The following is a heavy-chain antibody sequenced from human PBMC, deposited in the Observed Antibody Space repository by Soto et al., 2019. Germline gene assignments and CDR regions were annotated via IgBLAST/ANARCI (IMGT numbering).Heavy chain of an antibody. V-gene: IGHV4-34*01. J-gene: IGHJ4*02. D-gene: IGHD2-2*01. CDR3: ARGWKGYCSSTSCRSPPFDY. CDR2: INHSGST. Sequence: QVQLQQWGAGLLKPSETLSLTCAVYGGSFSGYYWSWIRQPPGKGLEWIGEINHSGSTNYNPSLKSRVTISVDTSKNQFSLKRSSVTAADTAVYYCARGWKGYCSSTSCRSPPFDYWGQGTLVTVSS. CDR1: GGSFSGYY.